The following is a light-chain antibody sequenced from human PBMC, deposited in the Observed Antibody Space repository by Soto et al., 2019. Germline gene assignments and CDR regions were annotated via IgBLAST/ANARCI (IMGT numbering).Light chain of an antibody. J-gene: IGLJ1*01. CDR3: CSYAGLKTFV. V-gene: IGLV2-23*01. Sequence: QSALTQPASVSGSPGQAITISCTGTSSDVGSYNLVSWYQQHPGKAPKLMIYEATKRPSGISHRFYVSKSGNTASLTISGLQAEDEDDYFCCSYAGLKTFVFGTGTKLTVL. CDR2: EAT. CDR1: SSDVGSYNL.